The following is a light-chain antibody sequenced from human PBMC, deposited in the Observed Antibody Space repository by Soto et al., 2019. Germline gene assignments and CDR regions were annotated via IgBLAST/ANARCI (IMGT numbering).Light chain of an antibody. V-gene: IGLV2-11*01. CDR1: SSDVGGYNY. CDR3: SSYTSTNTPYV. Sequence: QSALTQPRSVSGSPGQSVTISCTGTSSDVGGYNYVSWYQQHPGKAPKLMIYDVSKRPSGVPDRFSGSKSGNTASLTISGLQAEDEATYYCSSYTSTNTPYVFGTGTKVTVL. CDR2: DVS. J-gene: IGLJ1*01.